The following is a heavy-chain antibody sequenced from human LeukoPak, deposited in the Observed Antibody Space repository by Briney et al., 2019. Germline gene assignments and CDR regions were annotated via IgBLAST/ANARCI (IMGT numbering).Heavy chain of an antibody. CDR3: ARERKHYYGSGSYSPYYFDY. CDR2: ISYDGSNK. J-gene: IGHJ4*02. CDR1: GFSFGDYG. D-gene: IGHD3-10*01. V-gene: IGHV3-30*03. Sequence: GGSLRLSCAASGFSFGDYGMHWVRQPPRKGLEWVAVISYDGSNKYYADSVKGRFTISRDNSKNTLYLQMNSLRAEDTAVYYCARERKHYYGSGSYSPYYFDYWGQGTLVTVSS.